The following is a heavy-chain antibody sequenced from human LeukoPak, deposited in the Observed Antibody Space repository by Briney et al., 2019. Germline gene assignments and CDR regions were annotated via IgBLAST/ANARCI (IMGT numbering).Heavy chain of an antibody. CDR3: ARDHSTLVPGY. CDR2: ISTYNGNA. CDR1: GYTFIRNG. J-gene: IGHJ4*02. Sequence: ASVKVSCKASGYTFIRNGINWVRQAPGQGLEWMGWISTYNGNANYAEKFQDRVTMTRDTSTSTAYMELRSLTSDDTAVYYCARDHSTLVPGYWGQGTLVSVFS. D-gene: IGHD3-10*01. V-gene: IGHV1-18*01.